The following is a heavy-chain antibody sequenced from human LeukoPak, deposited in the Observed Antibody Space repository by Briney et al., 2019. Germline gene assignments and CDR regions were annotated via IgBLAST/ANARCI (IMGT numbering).Heavy chain of an antibody. J-gene: IGHJ4*02. V-gene: IGHV4-34*01. D-gene: IGHD6-13*01. Sequence: SETLSLTCAVYGGSFSGYYWSWIRQPPGKGLEWIGEINHSGSTNYNPSLKSRVTISVDTSKNQFSLKLSSVTAADTAVYYCARMRYSSSWYVYYFDYWGQGTLVTVSS. CDR1: GGSFSGYY. CDR3: ARMRYSSSWYVYYFDY. CDR2: INHSGST.